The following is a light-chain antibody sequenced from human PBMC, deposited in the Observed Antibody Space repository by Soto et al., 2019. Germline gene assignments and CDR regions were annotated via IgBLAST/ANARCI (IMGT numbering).Light chain of an antibody. CDR2: AAS. Sequence: IQLTQSPSSLSASVGDRVTITCRASQAISTYLAWYHQKPGKAPKLLIYAASTLQSGVPSRFSGSGSGTDFTLTIISLQPEDFATYYCQQLNSYPRTFGPGTKVDIK. CDR1: QAISTY. CDR3: QQLNSYPRT. J-gene: IGKJ3*01. V-gene: IGKV1-9*01.